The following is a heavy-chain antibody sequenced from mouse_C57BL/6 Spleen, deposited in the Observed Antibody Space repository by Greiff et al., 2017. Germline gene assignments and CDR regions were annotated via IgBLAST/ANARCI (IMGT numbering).Heavy chain of an antibody. Sequence: EVQLLESGAGLVKPGGSLKLFCAASGFTFSSYAMSWVRQTPEKRLEWVATISHGGNYTYNPDNIKGRFTISRDNDKNNRYLQMSHLKSEDAAMYYCARGINYYSNYVGYWSQGNTLTVSS. CDR3: ARGINYYSNYVGY. CDR1: GFTFSSYA. J-gene: IGHJ2*01. V-gene: IGHV5-4*01. D-gene: IGHD2-5*01. CDR2: ISHGGNYT.